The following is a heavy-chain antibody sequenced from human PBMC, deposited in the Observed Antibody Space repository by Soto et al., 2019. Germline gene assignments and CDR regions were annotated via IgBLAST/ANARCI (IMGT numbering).Heavy chain of an antibody. D-gene: IGHD6-13*01. J-gene: IGHJ4*02. CDR2: IHTTDGT. V-gene: IGHV4-4*07. CDR1: GGSISSYY. Sequence: SATLSLTCTVSGGSISSYYWSWIRQPAGKGMEWIGRIHTTDGTNYNPSLKSRVTMSIDTSNNQFSLKLSSLTAADTAGCYCARALSSAAGLYFDCWGQGTLVTVS. CDR3: ARALSSAAGLYFDC.